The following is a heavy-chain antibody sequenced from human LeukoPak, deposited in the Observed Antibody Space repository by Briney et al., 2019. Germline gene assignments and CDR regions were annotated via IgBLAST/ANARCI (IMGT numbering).Heavy chain of an antibody. V-gene: IGHV3-23*01. J-gene: IGHJ4*02. Sequence: GESLRLSCAASGFTFSNYAMSWVRQAPGKGLEWVSVINDDDSSTYYADSVKGRFTISRDNSKNTLYLQMNSLRADDTAVYYCAKPTDYGDFVAFDSWGQGTLVTVSS. D-gene: IGHD4-17*01. CDR1: GFTFSNYA. CDR3: AKPTDYGDFVAFDS. CDR2: INDDDSST.